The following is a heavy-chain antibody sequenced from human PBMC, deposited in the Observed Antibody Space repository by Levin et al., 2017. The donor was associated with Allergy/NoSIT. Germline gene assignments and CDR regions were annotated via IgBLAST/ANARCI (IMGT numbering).Heavy chain of an antibody. CDR3: AKDIGRITGTMSDGMDV. J-gene: IGHJ6*02. V-gene: IGHV3-9*01. CDR2: ISWNSGSI. CDR1: GFTFDDYA. Sequence: GGSLRLSCAASGFTFDDYAMHWVRQAPGKGLEWVSGISWNSGSIGYADSVKGRFTISRDNAKNSLYLQMNSLRAEDTALYYCAKDIGRITGTMSDGMDVWGQGTTVTVSS. D-gene: IGHD1-7*01.